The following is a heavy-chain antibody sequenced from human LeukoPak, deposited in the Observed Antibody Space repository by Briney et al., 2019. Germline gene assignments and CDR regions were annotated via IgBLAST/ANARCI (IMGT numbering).Heavy chain of an antibody. Sequence: SETLSLTCIVSGGSISRSNYYWGWIRQSPGKGLEWIGSIYYSGNTYYNPSLKSRVTISVDTSKNQFSLNLSSVTAADTAVYYCARHAELLYYFDYWGQGTLVTVSS. CDR2: IYYSGNT. D-gene: IGHD3-10*01. CDR3: ARHAELLYYFDY. V-gene: IGHV4-39*01. CDR1: GGSISRSNYY. J-gene: IGHJ4*02.